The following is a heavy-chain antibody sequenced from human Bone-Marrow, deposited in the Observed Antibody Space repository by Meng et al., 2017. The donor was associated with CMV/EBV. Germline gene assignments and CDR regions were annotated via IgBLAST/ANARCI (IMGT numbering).Heavy chain of an antibody. D-gene: IGHD2-2*01. Sequence: GESLKISCAASGFTFSSYWMSWVRQAPGQGLEWMGWINPNSGGTNYAQKFQGRVTITRNTSISAAYMELSSLRSEDTAVYYCARDTYVPAAMGYYYYYYGMDVWGQGTTVTVSS. CDR1: GFTFSSYW. V-gene: IGHV1-2*02. CDR3: ARDTYVPAAMGYYYYYYGMDV. J-gene: IGHJ6*02. CDR2: INPNSGGT.